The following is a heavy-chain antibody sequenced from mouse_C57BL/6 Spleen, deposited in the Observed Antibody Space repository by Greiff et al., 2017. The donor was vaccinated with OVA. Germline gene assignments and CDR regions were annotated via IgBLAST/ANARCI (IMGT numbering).Heavy chain of an antibody. CDR1: GYTFTSYT. Sequence: QVQLQQSGADLARPGASVKMSCKASGYTFTSYTMHWVKQRPGQGLEWIGYINPSSGYTKYNQKFKDKATLTADKSSSTAYMQLSSLTSEDSAVYYCARGAITTVVATWYFDVWGTGTTVTVSS. D-gene: IGHD1-1*01. J-gene: IGHJ1*03. CDR3: ARGAITTVVATWYFDV. CDR2: INPSSGYT. V-gene: IGHV1-4*01.